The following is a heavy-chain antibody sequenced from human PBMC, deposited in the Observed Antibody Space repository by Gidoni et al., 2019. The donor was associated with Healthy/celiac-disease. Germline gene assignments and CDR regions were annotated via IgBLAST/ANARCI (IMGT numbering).Heavy chain of an antibody. D-gene: IGHD5-18*01. CDR3: ARSGYSYGSYYFDY. CDR2: ISYDGSNK. Sequence: VQLVESGGGVVQPGRSLRLSCAASGFTFSSYAMHWVRQAPGKGLEWVAVISYDGSNKYYADSVKGRFTISRDNSKNTLYLQMNSLRAEDTAVYYCARSGYSYGSYYFDYWGQGTLVTVSS. CDR1: GFTFSSYA. J-gene: IGHJ4*02. V-gene: IGHV3-30-3*01.